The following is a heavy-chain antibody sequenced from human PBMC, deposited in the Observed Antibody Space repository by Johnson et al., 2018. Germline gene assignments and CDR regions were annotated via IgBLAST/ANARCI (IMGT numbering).Heavy chain of an antibody. J-gene: IGHJ6*02. CDR1: GFTFSSYW. V-gene: IGHV3-74*03. CDR3: ARDPYYYGLDV. Sequence: VQLQESGGGVVQPGGSLRLSCAASGFTFSSYWMHWVRQATGKGLVWVSRISNDGSYTKYADSVKGRFTISRDNAKNTLYLQMDTLRAEDTAVYYCARDPYYYGLDVWGQGTTVTVSS. CDR2: ISNDGSYT. D-gene: IGHD3-16*01.